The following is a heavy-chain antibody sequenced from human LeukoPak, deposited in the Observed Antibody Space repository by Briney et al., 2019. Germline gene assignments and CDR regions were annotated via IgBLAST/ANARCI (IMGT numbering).Heavy chain of an antibody. J-gene: IGHJ4*02. CDR1: GFTFSSYS. V-gene: IGHV3-48*01. CDR2: ISSSNSTI. D-gene: IGHD1-26*01. CDR3: ARDQVPYSGSSQYYFDY. Sequence: PGGSLRLSCAASGFTFSSYSMNWVRQAPGKGLEWVSYISSSNSTIYYADSVKGRFTISRDNAKNSLYLQMDSLRAEDTAVYYCARDQVPYSGSSQYYFDYWGQGTLVTVSS.